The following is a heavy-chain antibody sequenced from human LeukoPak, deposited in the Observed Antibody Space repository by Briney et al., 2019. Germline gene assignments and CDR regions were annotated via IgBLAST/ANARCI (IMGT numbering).Heavy chain of an antibody. J-gene: IGHJ4*02. D-gene: IGHD2-2*01. Sequence: TATLSLTCAVYGGSFSGYYWTWIRQPPGKGLEWIREINHSGSTNYNPSLKSRVTISVDTSKNQFSLKLSSVTAADTAVYYCARERGLGYCSSTSCSRFDYWGQGTLVTVSS. CDR3: ARERGLGYCSSTSCSRFDY. V-gene: IGHV4-34*01. CDR2: INHSGST. CDR1: GGSFSGYY.